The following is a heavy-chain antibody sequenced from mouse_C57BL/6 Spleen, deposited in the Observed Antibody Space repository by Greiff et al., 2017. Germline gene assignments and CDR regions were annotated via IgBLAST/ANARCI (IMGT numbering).Heavy chain of an antibody. J-gene: IGHJ2*01. CDR3: ARCGYYRYFDY. CDR2: IYPRSGNT. D-gene: IGHD2-3*01. Sequence: VKLQESGAELARPGASVKLSCKASGYTFTSSGISWVKQRTGQGLEWIGEIYPRSGNTYYNEKFKGKATLTADKSSSTAYMELRSLTSEDSAVYFCARCGYYRYFDYWGQGTTLTVSS. CDR1: GYTFTSSG. V-gene: IGHV1-81*01.